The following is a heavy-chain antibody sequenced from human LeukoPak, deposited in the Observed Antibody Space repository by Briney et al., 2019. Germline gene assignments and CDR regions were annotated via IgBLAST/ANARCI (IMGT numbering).Heavy chain of an antibody. J-gene: IGHJ4*02. CDR3: ARGGGYASPIGY. Sequence: SETLSLTCTLSGGSISTYYWSWIRQPPGKGLEWIGYIYHSGSTNYNPSLKSRVTISVDTSKNQFSLKLSSVTAADTAVYYCARGGGYASPIGYWGQGALVTVSP. V-gene: IGHV4-59*01. D-gene: IGHD5-12*01. CDR1: GGSISTYY. CDR2: IYHSGST.